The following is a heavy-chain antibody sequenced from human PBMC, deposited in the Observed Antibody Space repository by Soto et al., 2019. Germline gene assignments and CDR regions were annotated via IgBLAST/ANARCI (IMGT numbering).Heavy chain of an antibody. CDR2: IRSKANSYAT. CDR3: ARVSPPPDY. CDR1: GFTFSGSA. V-gene: IGHV3-73*01. Sequence: GGSLRLSCAASGFTFSGSAMHWVRQASGKGLEWVGRIRSKANSYATAYAASVKGRFTISRDDSKNTAYLQMNSLKTEDTAVYYCARVSPPPDYWGQGTLVTVSS. J-gene: IGHJ4*02.